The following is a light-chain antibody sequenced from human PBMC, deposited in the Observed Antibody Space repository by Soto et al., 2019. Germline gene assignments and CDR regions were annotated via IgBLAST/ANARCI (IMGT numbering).Light chain of an antibody. Sequence: DIQMTQSPSFVSASLGDRVTLTCRASQYISIWLAWYQQRLGEAPRLLIFSASTLKNGVPARFSGSESGTDFTLTISGLQPEDVATYYCQQGRTSPFSFGPGTKV. CDR1: QYISIW. CDR3: QQGRTSPFS. J-gene: IGKJ3*01. CDR2: SAS. V-gene: IGKV1D-12*01.